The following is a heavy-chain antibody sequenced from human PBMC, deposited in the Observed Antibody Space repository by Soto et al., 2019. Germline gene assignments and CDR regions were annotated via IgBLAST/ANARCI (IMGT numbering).Heavy chain of an antibody. Sequence: SGGGVVQPGRSLRLSCAASGFTFSSYAMHWVRQAPGTGLEWVAVISYDGSNKYYADSVKGRFTISRDNSKNTLYLQMNSLRAEDTAVYYCARDPYDFWSGYYPHGYYYYGMDVWGQGTTVTVSS. V-gene: IGHV3-30-3*01. CDR1: GFTFSSYA. D-gene: IGHD3-3*01. CDR3: ARDPYDFWSGYYPHGYYYYGMDV. CDR2: ISYDGSNK. J-gene: IGHJ6*02.